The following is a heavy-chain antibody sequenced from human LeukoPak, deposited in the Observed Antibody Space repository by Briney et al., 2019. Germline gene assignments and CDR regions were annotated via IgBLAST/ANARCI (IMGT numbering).Heavy chain of an antibody. Sequence: SEILSLTCTVSGGSISSYYWSWIRQPPGKGLEWIGYIYYSGSTNYNPSLKSRVTISVDTSKNQFSLKLSSVTAADTAVYYCARDAPYYDSSGYYYRTFDYWGQGTLVTVSS. D-gene: IGHD3-22*01. CDR2: IYYSGST. V-gene: IGHV4-59*01. J-gene: IGHJ4*02. CDR3: ARDAPYYDSSGYYYRTFDY. CDR1: GGSISSYY.